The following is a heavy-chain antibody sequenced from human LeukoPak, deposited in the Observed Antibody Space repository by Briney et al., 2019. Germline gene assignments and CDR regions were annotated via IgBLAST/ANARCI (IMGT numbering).Heavy chain of an antibody. J-gene: IGHJ4*02. CDR2: IYYSGTT. CDR3: ARGVYIAAAQYGY. Sequence: PSETLSLTCTVSGGSISSYYWSWIRQPPGKGLEWIGYIYYSGTTNYNPSLKSRVTISVDTSKNQFSLKLSSVTAADTAIYYCARGVYIAAAQYGYWGQGTLVTVSS. D-gene: IGHD6-13*01. V-gene: IGHV4-59*01. CDR1: GGSISSYY.